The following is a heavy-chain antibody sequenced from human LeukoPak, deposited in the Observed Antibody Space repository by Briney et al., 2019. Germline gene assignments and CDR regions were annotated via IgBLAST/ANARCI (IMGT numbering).Heavy chain of an antibody. Sequence: SETLSLTCTVSGGSISSGGYYWSWIRQHPGKGLEWIGYIYYSGSTYYNPSLKSRVTISVDTSKNQFSLKLSSVTAADTAVYYCAREQFHYYGSGGGYFDYWGQGTLVTVSS. V-gene: IGHV4-31*03. D-gene: IGHD3-10*01. CDR1: GGSISSGGYY. CDR3: AREQFHYYGSGGGYFDY. J-gene: IGHJ4*02. CDR2: IYYSGST.